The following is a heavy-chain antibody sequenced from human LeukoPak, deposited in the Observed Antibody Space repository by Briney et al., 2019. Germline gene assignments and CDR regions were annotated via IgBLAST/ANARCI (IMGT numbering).Heavy chain of an antibody. CDR1: GYTFTSYD. Sequence: ASVKVSCKASGYTFTSYDINWVRQATGQGLEWMGWMNPNSGNTGYAQKFQGRVTMARNTSISTAYMELSSLRSEDTAVYYCANDKYFYDGSSKTHWGQGSLVTVSS. CDR2: MNPNSGNT. D-gene: IGHD3-22*01. CDR3: ANDKYFYDGSSKTH. V-gene: IGHV1-8*01. J-gene: IGHJ4*02.